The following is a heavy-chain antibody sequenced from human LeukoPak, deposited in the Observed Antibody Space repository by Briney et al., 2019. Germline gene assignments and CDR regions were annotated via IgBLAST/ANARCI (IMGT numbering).Heavy chain of an antibody. CDR1: GFTFSSYE. J-gene: IGHJ6*04. CDR3: VREGSFYYYGMDV. Sequence: EGSLRLSCAASGFTFSSYEMNWVRQAPGKGLEWVSYISSSGSTIYYADSVKGRFTTSRDNAKNSLYLQMNSLRAEDTAVYYCVREGSFYYYGMDVWGKGTTVTVSS. V-gene: IGHV3-48*03. D-gene: IGHD3-10*01. CDR2: ISSSGSTI.